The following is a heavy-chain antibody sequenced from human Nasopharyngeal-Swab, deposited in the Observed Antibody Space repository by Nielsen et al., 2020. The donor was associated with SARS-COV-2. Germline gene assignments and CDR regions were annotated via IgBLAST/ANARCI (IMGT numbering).Heavy chain of an antibody. D-gene: IGHD3-10*01. CDR1: GGSVTNYY. V-gene: IGHV4-59*02. CDR2: IYNKGST. CDR3: AGDGSAALGGWFDP. Sequence: SETLSLTCTVSGGSVTNYYWSWIRQAPGKGLEWIGSIYNKGSTNYNPSLRSRVTISADTSNTQFSLKLISVTAEDTAVYYCAGDGSAALGGWFDPWGHGILVTVSS. J-gene: IGHJ5*02.